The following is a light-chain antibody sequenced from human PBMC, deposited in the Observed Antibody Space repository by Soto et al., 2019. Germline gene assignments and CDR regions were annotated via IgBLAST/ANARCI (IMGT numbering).Light chain of an antibody. CDR2: EVS. J-gene: IGLJ3*02. CDR1: SSDIGGYNY. V-gene: IGLV2-14*01. Sequence: QSVLTQPASVSGSPGQSITISCTGTSSDIGGYNYVSWYQQHPGKAPKLMIYEVSNRPSGVSDRFSGSRSGNTASLTISGLQAEDESDYYCISYTSSSTCVFGGGTKVTVL. CDR3: ISYTSSSTCV.